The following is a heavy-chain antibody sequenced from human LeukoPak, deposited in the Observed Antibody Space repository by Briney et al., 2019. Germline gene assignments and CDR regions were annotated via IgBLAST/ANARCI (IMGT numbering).Heavy chain of an antibody. CDR1: GFTFSSYA. CDR2: ISGSGIST. CDR3: AKDIMRFLEWLPPIDY. J-gene: IGHJ4*02. Sequence: GGSLRLSCAASGFTFSSYAMSWVRQAPGKGLEWVSSISGSGISTYYADSVKGRFTISRDNSKNTLYLQMNSLRAEDTAVYYCAKDIMRFLEWLPPIDYWGQGTLVTVSS. V-gene: IGHV3-23*01. D-gene: IGHD3-3*01.